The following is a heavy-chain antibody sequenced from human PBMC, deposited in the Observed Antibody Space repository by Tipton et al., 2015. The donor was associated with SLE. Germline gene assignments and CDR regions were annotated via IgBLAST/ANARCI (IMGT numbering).Heavy chain of an antibody. J-gene: IGHJ5*02. CDR2: VFRGGST. D-gene: IGHD2-2*01. Sequence: TLSLTCTVSGGSIRSSRHFWSWIRQPPGKGLEWIGEVFRGGSTNYSPSLESRVTITVDMSKNQFSLRLISVTAADTAVYYCARSTDQNWFDPWGQGTLVTVSS. CDR3: ARSTDQNWFDP. CDR1: GGSIRSSRHF. V-gene: IGHV4-39*07.